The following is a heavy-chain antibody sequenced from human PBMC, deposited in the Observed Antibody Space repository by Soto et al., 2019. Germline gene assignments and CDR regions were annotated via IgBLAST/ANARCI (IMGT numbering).Heavy chain of an antibody. V-gene: IGHV3-74*01. D-gene: IGHD6-19*01. J-gene: IGHJ4*02. CDR2: INSDGSST. Sequence: EVQLVESGGGLVQPGGSLRLSCAASGFTFSSYWMHWVRQAPGKGLVWVSRINSDGSSTSYADSVQGRCTISRDNAKNTLYLQMNSLRAEDTAVYYCAVAVAGPTAIGYWGQGTLVTVSS. CDR1: GFTFSSYW. CDR3: AVAVAGPTAIGY.